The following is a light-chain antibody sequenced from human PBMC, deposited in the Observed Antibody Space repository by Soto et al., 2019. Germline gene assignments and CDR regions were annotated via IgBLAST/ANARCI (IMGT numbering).Light chain of an antibody. V-gene: IGKV3-11*01. CDR2: DAS. J-gene: IGKJ4*01. CDR1: QSVSSY. CDR3: QQRSNWPRRLT. Sequence: EIVLTQSPATLSLSPGERATLSCRASQSVSSYLAWYQQKPGQAPRLLIYDASNRATGIPPRFSGSGSGTDFPLPISSLEPEDFAVYYCQQRSNWPRRLTFGGGTKVEIK.